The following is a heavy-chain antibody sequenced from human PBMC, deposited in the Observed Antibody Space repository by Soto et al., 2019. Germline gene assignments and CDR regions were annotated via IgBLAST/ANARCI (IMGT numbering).Heavy chain of an antibody. J-gene: IGHJ5*02. CDR3: ARDGSSIANWIDP. V-gene: IGHV4-31*03. CDR1: GDAIYIGGYY. D-gene: IGHD2-2*01. CDR2: IYHTGKT. Sequence: SETLSLTCTVSGDAIYIGGYYWTWIRQHPGKGLEWIGYIYHTGKTYYNPSLESRVTMSVDTSKNQFSLKLASVTAADTAVYYCARDGSSIANWIDPWGQGTLVTVSS.